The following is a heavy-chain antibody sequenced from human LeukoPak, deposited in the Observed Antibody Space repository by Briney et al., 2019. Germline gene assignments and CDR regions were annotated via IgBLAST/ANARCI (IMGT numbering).Heavy chain of an antibody. V-gene: IGHV4-4*07. CDR2: IYSSAST. D-gene: IGHD6-13*01. Sequence: PSETLSLTCSVSGGSISSYYWSWVRQPAGKGLEWIGRIYSSASTNYNPSLNSRVTMSVDTSNNQFSLRLTSVTAADTAVYYCARGTTAAAGIFDCWGQGTLVTVSS. J-gene: IGHJ4*02. CDR3: ARGTTAAAGIFDC. CDR1: GGSISSYY.